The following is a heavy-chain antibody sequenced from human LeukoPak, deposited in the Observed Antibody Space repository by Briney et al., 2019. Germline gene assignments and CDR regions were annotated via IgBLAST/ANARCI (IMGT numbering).Heavy chain of an antibody. J-gene: IGHJ4*02. CDR2: ISAYNGNT. CDR3: ARPTYGGSYTGAFDY. V-gene: IGHV1-18*01. Sequence: ASVKVSCKASGYTFTSYGISWVRQAPGQGLEWMGWISAYNGNTNYAQKLQGRVTMTTDTSTSTAYMELRSLRSDDTAVYYCARPTYGGSYTGAFDYWGQGTLVTVSS. D-gene: IGHD1-26*01. CDR1: GYTFTSYG.